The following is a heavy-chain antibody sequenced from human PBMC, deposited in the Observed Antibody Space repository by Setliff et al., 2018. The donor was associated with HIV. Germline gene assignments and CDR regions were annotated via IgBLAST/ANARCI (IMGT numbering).Heavy chain of an antibody. CDR1: GFSFGSHS. V-gene: IGHV3-48*04. CDR2: ISSSSSTI. D-gene: IGHD4-17*01. Sequence: GGSLRLSCAASGFSFGSHSMAWVRQAPGKGLEWVSYISSSSSTIYYADSVKGRFTISRDNAKYSLYLQMNTLRVEDTAVYYCMYGGRTATTHWGQGTLVTVS. CDR3: MYGGRTATTH. J-gene: IGHJ4*02.